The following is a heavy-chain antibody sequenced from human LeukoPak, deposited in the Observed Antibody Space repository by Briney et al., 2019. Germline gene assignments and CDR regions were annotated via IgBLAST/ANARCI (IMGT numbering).Heavy chain of an antibody. CDR2: ISSSGSTI. CDR3: ARERADSEDYYYGMDV. V-gene: IGHV3-48*03. Sequence: PGGSLRLSCAASGFTFSSYEMNWVRQAPGKGREWVSYISSSGSTIYYADSVKGRFTISRDNAKNSLYLQMNSLRAEDTAVYYCARERADSEDYYYGMDVWGKGTTVTVSS. D-gene: IGHD3-10*01. CDR1: GFTFSSYE. J-gene: IGHJ6*04.